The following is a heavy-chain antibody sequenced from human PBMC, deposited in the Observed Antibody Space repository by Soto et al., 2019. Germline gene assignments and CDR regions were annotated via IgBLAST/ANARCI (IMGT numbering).Heavy chain of an antibody. D-gene: IGHD2-15*01. CDR2: IYYSGST. CDR1: GGSISSSSYY. Sequence: SETLSLTCTVSGGSISSSSYYWGWIRQPPGKGLEWIGSIYYSGSTYYNPSLKSRVTISVDTSKNQFSLKLSSVTAADTAVYYCAIHVTDLVVVVAATFDYWGQGTLVTVSS. J-gene: IGHJ4*02. CDR3: AIHVTDLVVVVAATFDY. V-gene: IGHV4-39*01.